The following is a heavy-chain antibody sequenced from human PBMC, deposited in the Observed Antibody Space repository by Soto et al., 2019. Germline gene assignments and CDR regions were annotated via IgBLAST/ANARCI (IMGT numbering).Heavy chain of an antibody. CDR1: GFTFSSYS. J-gene: IGHJ3*02. V-gene: IGHV3-21*01. D-gene: IGHD3-10*01. CDR3: ARDDTYYYGSGLTDI. Sequence: GSLRLSCAASGFTFSSYSMNWVRQAPGKGLEWVSSISSSSSYIYYADSVKGRFTISRDNAKNSLYLQMNSLRAEDTAVYYCARDDTYYYGSGLTDIWGQGTMVTVSS. CDR2: ISSSSSYI.